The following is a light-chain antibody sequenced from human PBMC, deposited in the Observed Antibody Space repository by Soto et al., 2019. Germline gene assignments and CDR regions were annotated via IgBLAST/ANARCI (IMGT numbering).Light chain of an antibody. Sequence: QSVLTQPPSASGSPGQSVTISCTGTSSDVGGYNYVSWYQQHPGKAPKLMIYGVSKRPSGVPDRFSGSKSGNTASLTVSARHAEDEADYYCSSYAGSNNLVFGGATKLTVL. V-gene: IGLV2-8*01. CDR1: SSDVGGYNY. J-gene: IGLJ3*02. CDR3: SSYAGSNNLV. CDR2: GVS.